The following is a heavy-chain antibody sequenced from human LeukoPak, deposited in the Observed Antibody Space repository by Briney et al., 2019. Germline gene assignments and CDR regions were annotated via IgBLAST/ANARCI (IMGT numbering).Heavy chain of an antibody. CDR2: IYYSGST. CDR3: ARVFHKNWFDP. CDR1: GGSISSYY. V-gene: IGHV4-59*01. J-gene: IGHJ5*02. Sequence: SETLSLTCTVSGGSISSYYWSWIRQPPGKGLEWIGYIYYSGSTNYNPSLKSRVTISVDTSKNQFSPKLSSVTAADTAVYYCARVFHKNWFDPWGQGTLVTVSS.